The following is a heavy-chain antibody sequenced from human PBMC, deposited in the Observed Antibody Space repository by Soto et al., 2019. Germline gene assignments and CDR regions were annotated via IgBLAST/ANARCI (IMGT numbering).Heavy chain of an antibody. CDR3: ARYPWAADY. V-gene: IGHV3-66*01. CDR2: IYSGGST. D-gene: IGHD3-16*01. J-gene: IGHJ4*02. Sequence: EVQLVESGGGLVQPGGSLRLSCAASGFTVSTKYMSWVRQAPGKGLEWVSVIYSGGSTFYADSVRGRFTISRDNSKNTVNVQMISLRAEDTAVYYCARYPWAADYWGQGTLVTVSS. CDR1: GFTVSTKY.